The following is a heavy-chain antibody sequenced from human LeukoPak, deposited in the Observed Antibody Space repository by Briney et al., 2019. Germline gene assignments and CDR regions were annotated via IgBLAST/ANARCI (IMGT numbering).Heavy chain of an antibody. CDR1: GFTFSSYA. D-gene: IGHD3-22*01. CDR2: ISGSGGST. Sequence: PGGSLRLSCAASGFTFSSYAMSWVHQAPGKGLEWASAISGSGGSTYYADSVKGRFTISRDNSKNTLYLQMNSLRAEDTAVYYCANLIPMIVVGGVYWGQGTLVTVSS. CDR3: ANLIPMIVVGGVY. J-gene: IGHJ4*02. V-gene: IGHV3-23*01.